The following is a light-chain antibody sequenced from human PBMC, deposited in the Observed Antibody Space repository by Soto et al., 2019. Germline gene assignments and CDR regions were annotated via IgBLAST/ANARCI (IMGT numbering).Light chain of an antibody. CDR3: QYYENSSL. J-gene: IGKJ4*01. Sequence: EIVLTQSPGALSLSPGERATLSCRASQSVSRSYLAWYQQKPGQAPRLLIYGASNRATGIPDRFSGSGSGTDFTLTISRLEPEDFAVFYCQYYENSSLFGGGTKVEIK. V-gene: IGKV3-20*01. CDR2: GAS. CDR1: QSVSRSY.